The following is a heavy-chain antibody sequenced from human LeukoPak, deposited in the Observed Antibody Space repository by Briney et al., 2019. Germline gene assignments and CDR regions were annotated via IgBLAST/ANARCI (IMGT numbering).Heavy chain of an antibody. CDR3: ASLVVVAADGMDV. CDR1: GYSFNSYG. CDR2: MNPNSGNT. J-gene: IGHJ6*02. V-gene: IGHV1-8*02. Sequence: GASVKVSCKASGYSFNSYGISWVRQATGQGLEWMGWMNPNSGNTGYAQKFQGRVTMTRNTSISTAYMELSSLRSEDTAVYYCASLVVVAADGMDVWGQGTTVTVSS. D-gene: IGHD2-15*01.